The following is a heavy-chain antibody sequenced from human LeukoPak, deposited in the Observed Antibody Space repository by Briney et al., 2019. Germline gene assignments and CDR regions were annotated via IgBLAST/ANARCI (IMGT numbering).Heavy chain of an antibody. J-gene: IGHJ4*02. CDR2: IIPIFGTA. V-gene: IGHV1-69*13. CDR3: ARAPPGASRHMGIDY. D-gene: IGHD3-10*01. Sequence: SVKVSCKASGGTVSSYAISWVRQAPGQGLEWMGGIIPIFGTANYAQKFQGRVTITADESTSTAYMELSSLRSEDTAVYYCARAPPGASRHMGIDYWGQGTLVTVSS. CDR1: GGTVSSYA.